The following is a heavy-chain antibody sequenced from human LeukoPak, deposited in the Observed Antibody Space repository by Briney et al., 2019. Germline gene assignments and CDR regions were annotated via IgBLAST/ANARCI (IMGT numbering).Heavy chain of an antibody. V-gene: IGHV3-74*01. CDR1: GFTFSIYW. Sequence: GGSLRLSCAASGFTFSIYWMHWVRQAPGKGLVWVSRISSEGSSTTYADSVKGRFTISRDNSKNTVYLQMNSLRAEDTGVYYCARDRLEAVTDDDYFDYWGQGTLVTVSS. CDR2: ISSEGSST. D-gene: IGHD2-21*02. J-gene: IGHJ4*02. CDR3: ARDRLEAVTDDDYFDY.